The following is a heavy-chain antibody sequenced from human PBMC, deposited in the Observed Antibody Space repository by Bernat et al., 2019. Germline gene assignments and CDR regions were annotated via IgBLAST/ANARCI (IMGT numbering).Heavy chain of an antibody. J-gene: IGHJ4*02. CDR3: ARDFLGLWAAAADY. CDR1: GFTFSTYW. V-gene: IGHV3-7*01. Sequence: VQLVESGGGVVQPGRSLRLSCAASGFTFSTYWMSWVRQAPGKGLEWVANIKPDGTEKYYVDSVKGRFTISRDNAKNSLYLQMNSLRAEDTAVYYCARDFLGLWAAAADYWGQGTLVTVSS. CDR2: IKPDGTEK. D-gene: IGHD6-13*01.